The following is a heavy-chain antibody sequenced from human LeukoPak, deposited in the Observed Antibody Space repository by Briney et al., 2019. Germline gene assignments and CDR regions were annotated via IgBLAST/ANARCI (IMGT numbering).Heavy chain of an antibody. D-gene: IGHD1/OR15-1a*01. CDR3: ARGGGITGTEFDS. J-gene: IGHJ4*02. CDR1: GGTFSSYA. Sequence: GASVKVSCKASGGTFSSYAISWVRQAPGQGLEWMGRIIPIFGTANYAQKFQGRVTITTDESTSTAYMELSSLRSEDTAVYYCARGGGITGTEFDSWGQGTLVTVSS. CDR2: IIPIFGTA. V-gene: IGHV1-69*05.